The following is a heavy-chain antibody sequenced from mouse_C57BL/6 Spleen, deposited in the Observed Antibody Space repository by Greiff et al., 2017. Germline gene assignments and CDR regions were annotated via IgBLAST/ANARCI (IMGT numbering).Heavy chain of an antibody. J-gene: IGHJ4*01. D-gene: IGHD2-4*01. CDR3: ARSYYDYDGGFYAMDY. V-gene: IGHV1-82*01. CDR1: GYAFSSSW. CDR2: IYPGDGDT. Sequence: QVQLQQSGPELVKPGASVKISCKASGYAFSSSWMNWVKQRPGKGLEWIGRIYPGDGDTNYNGKFKGKATLTAEKSSSTAYMQLSSLTSDDSAVXYCARSYYDYDGGFYAMDYWGQGTSVTVSS.